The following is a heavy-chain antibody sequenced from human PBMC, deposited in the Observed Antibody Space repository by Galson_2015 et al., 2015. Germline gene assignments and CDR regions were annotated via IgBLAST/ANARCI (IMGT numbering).Heavy chain of an antibody. CDR2: LIPLFRPA. J-gene: IGHJ3*01. Sequence: SVKVSCKASGEPFSRYSISWVRQAPGQGLEWMGGLIPLFRPATYAQKFEGRVTISADESTNTAYLELRSLTSEDTAMYFCTRDYSSVLIHGTMRGAFDVWGQGTMITVSS. V-gene: IGHV1-69*13. CDR1: GEPFSRYS. CDR3: TRDYSSVLIHGTMRGAFDV. D-gene: IGHD2-2*01.